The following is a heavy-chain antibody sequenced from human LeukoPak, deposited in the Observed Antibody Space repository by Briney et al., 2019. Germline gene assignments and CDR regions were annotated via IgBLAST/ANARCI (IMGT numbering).Heavy chain of an antibody. CDR3: ARNWGHFDF. CDR1: GFTFSTYG. Sequence: PGRSLRLSCAASGFTFSTYGMHWVRQAPGKGLEWVAVIWYDGSNKYYADSVKGRFTISRDNSKNTLYLQMYSLRAEDTAVYYCARNWGHFDFWGQGTLVTVSS. D-gene: IGHD7-27*01. V-gene: IGHV3-33*01. CDR2: IWYDGSNK. J-gene: IGHJ4*02.